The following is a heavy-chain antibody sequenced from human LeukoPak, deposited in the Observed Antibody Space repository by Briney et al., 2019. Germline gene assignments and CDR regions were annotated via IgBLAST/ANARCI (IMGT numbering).Heavy chain of an antibody. J-gene: IGHJ4*02. Sequence: PGRSLRLSCAASGFIFSSYGMHWVRQAPGKGLEWVAVTSHDGSYKYYVDTVKGRFTISRDNSKNTLYLQMSSLRAEDTAVYYCAKSSELGIRLAFDYWGQGTLVTVSS. CDR1: GFIFSSYG. V-gene: IGHV3-30*18. CDR2: TSHDGSYK. D-gene: IGHD7-27*01. CDR3: AKSSELGIRLAFDY.